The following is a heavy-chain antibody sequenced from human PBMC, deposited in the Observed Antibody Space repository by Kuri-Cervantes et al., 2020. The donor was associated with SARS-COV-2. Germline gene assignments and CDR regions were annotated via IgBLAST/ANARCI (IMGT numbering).Heavy chain of an antibody. V-gene: IGHV3-33*01. CDR3: ARKDSQWYYFDY. CDR2: IWYDGSNK. Sequence: GGSLRLSCAASGFTFSSYGMHWVRQAPGKGLEWVAVIWYDGSNKYYADSVKGRFTISRDNSKNTLYLQMNSLRAEDTAVYYCARKDSQWYYFDYWGQGTLVTVSS. J-gene: IGHJ4*02. CDR1: GFTFSSYG. D-gene: IGHD6-19*01.